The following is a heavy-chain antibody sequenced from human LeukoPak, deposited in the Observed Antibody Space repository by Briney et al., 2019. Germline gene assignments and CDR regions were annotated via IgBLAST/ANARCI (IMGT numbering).Heavy chain of an antibody. V-gene: IGHV1-69*02. Sequence: SVTVSCKASGGTFSSYTFSWVWQAPGQGIEWMGRVIPILGMANYAQKFQGRVTITADKSTSTAYMELSSLRSEDTAVYYCATRYCSSTSCPNWFDPWGQGTLVTVSS. CDR2: VIPILGMA. CDR1: GGTFSSYT. CDR3: ATRYCSSTSCPNWFDP. D-gene: IGHD2-2*01. J-gene: IGHJ5*02.